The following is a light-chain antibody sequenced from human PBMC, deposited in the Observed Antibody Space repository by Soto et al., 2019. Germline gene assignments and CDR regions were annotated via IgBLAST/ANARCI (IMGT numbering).Light chain of an antibody. J-gene: IGKJ5*01. Sequence: EIVXTQSPAXXXXSXGXXXTLXCRASQSASSYLAWYQQKPGQAPRLLIYDASNRATGIPARFSGSGSGTDFTLTISSLEPEDFAVYYCQQRSNWPITFGKGTRLE. CDR2: DAS. CDR3: QQRSNWPIT. CDR1: QSASSY. V-gene: IGKV3-11*01.